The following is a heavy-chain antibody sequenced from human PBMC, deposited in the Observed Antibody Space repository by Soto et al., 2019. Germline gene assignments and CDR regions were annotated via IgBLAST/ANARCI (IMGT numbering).Heavy chain of an antibody. CDR2: IIPIFGTA. J-gene: IGHJ4*02. CDR1: GGTFSSYA. D-gene: IGHD3-22*01. Sequence: QVQLVQSGAEVKKPGSSVKVSCKASGGTFSSYAISWVRQAPGQGLEWMGGIIPIFGTANYAQKFQGRVTITADKSTSTAYRELSSLRSEDTAVYYCARGLDYYDSSGYYSRYDYWGQGTLVTVSS. CDR3: ARGLDYYDSSGYYSRYDY. V-gene: IGHV1-69*06.